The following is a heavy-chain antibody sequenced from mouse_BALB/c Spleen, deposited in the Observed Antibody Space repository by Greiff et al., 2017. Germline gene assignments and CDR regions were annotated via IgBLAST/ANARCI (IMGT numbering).Heavy chain of an antibody. V-gene: IGHV1S81*02. CDR3: TRGGTTVVAGYYFDY. CDR2: LNPSNGGT. Sequence: QVQLQQSGAELVKPGASVKLSCKASGYTFTSYYMYWVKQRPGQGLEWIGELNPSNGGTNFNEKFKSKATLTVYKSSSTAYMQLSSLTSEDSAVYYCTRGGTTVVAGYYFDYWGQGTTLTVAA. CDR1: GYTFTSYY. D-gene: IGHD1-1*01. J-gene: IGHJ2*01.